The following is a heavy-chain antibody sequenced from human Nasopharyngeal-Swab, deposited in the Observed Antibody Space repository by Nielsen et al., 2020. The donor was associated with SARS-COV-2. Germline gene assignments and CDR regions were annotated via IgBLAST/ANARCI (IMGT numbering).Heavy chain of an antibody. D-gene: IGHD6-13*01. CDR2: ISYDVSNK. Sequence: GESLKISCAASGFTFSSYAMHWVRQAPGKGLEWVAVISYDVSNKYYADSVKGRFTISRDNSKNTLYLQMNSLRAEDTAVYYCASSPGIAAPTGMDVWGQGTTVTVSS. J-gene: IGHJ6*02. CDR3: ASSPGIAAPTGMDV. CDR1: GFTFSSYA. V-gene: IGHV3-30*04.